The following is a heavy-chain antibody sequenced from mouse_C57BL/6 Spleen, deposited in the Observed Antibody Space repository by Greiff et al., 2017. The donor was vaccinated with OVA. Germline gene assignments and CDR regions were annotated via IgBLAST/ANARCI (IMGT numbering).Heavy chain of an antibody. CDR3: VGYYGYDGRGFDY. Sequence: EVQLQQSGPELVKPGASVKISCKASGYTFTDYYMNWVKQSHGKSLEWIGDINPNNGGTSYNQKFKGKATLTVDKSSSTAYMELRSLTSEDSAVYYCVGYYGYDGRGFDYWGQGTTLTVSS. J-gene: IGHJ2*01. CDR2: INPNNGGT. V-gene: IGHV1-26*01. D-gene: IGHD2-2*01. CDR1: GYTFTDYY.